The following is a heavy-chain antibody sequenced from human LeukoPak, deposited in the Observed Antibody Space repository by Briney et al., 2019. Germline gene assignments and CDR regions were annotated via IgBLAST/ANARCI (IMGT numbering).Heavy chain of an antibody. V-gene: IGHV4-4*02. D-gene: IGHD3-3*01. J-gene: IGHJ4*02. Sequence: SETLSVTRDVSGGSVTSTNWWTWVRQPPGKGLEWIGEVHLDGRTNYNPSLKSRLIMSVDLPENHISLKLTSVTAADTAVYYRARESGFCRPLEYSGEGTLVTVSS. CDR2: VHLDGRT. CDR1: GGSVTSTNW. CDR3: ARESGFCRPLEY.